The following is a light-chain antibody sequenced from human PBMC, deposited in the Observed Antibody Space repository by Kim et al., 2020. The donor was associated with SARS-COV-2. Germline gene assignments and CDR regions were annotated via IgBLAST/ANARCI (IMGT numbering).Light chain of an antibody. Sequence: SVSPGQTASFTCSGDKLGDKYACWYQQKPGQSPVLVIYQDTKRPSGIPERFSGSNSGNTATLTISGTQAMDEADYYCQAWATSTVVFGGGTQLTVL. CDR2: QDT. CDR1: KLGDKY. V-gene: IGLV3-1*01. J-gene: IGLJ2*01. CDR3: QAWATSTVV.